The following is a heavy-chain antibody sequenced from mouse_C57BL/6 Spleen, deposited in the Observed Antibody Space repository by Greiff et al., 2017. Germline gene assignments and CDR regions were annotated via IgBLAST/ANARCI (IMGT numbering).Heavy chain of an antibody. CDR2: IYPSDSET. Sequence: QVQLQQPGAELVRPGSSVKLSCKASGYTFTSYWMDWVKQRPGQGLEWIGNIYPSDSETHYNQKFKDKATLTVDKSSSTAYMQLSSLTSEDSAVYYCEREDYGSSWGHYFDYWGQGTTLTVSS. CDR3: EREDYGSSWGHYFDY. V-gene: IGHV1-61*01. J-gene: IGHJ2*01. CDR1: GYTFTSYW. D-gene: IGHD1-1*01.